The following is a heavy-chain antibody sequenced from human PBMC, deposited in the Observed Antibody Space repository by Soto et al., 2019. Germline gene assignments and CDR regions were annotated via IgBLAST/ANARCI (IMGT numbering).Heavy chain of an antibody. CDR2: INHSGST. CDR1: GGSFSGYY. V-gene: IGHV4-34*01. D-gene: IGHD2-8*01. Sequence: SETLSLTCAVYGGSFSGYYWSWIRQPPGKGLEWIGEINHSGSTNYNPSLKSRVTISVDTSKNQFSLKLSSVTAADTAVYYCARGINCTNGVCPTGAAYYFDYWGQGTLVTVSS. J-gene: IGHJ4*02. CDR3: ARGINCTNGVCPTGAAYYFDY.